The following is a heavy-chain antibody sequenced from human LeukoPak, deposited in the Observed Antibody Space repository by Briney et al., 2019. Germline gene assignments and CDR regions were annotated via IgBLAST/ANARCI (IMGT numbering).Heavy chain of an antibody. V-gene: IGHV3-23*01. CDR3: AKDRSRDGGNTDGYFDL. J-gene: IGHJ2*01. Sequence: GGSLRLSCAASEFTFNTYAMSWVRQAPGKGLECVSVISGSGGSKYYADSVKGRFTISRDNSKNTLYLQMNSLRAEDTAVYYCAKDRSRDGGNTDGYFDLWGRGTLVTVSS. D-gene: IGHD4-23*01. CDR1: EFTFNTYA. CDR2: ISGSGGSK.